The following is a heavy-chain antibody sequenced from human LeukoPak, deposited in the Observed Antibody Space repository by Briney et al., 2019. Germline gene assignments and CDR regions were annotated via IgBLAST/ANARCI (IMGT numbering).Heavy chain of an antibody. D-gene: IGHD6-13*01. CDR2: IIPIFGTA. Sequence: ASVKVSCKASGGTFSSYAISWVRQAPGRGLEWMGGIIPIFGTANYAQKFQGRVTITADESTSTAYMELSSLRSEDTAVYYCARGRIAAAGRFDYWGQGTLVTVSS. J-gene: IGHJ4*02. CDR3: ARGRIAAAGRFDY. V-gene: IGHV1-69*13. CDR1: GGTFSSYA.